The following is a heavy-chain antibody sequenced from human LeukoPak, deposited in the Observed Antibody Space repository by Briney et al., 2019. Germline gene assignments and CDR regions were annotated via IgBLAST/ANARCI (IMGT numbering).Heavy chain of an antibody. CDR2: IRSKANGYAT. CDR3: TRLTSDTTGGYYYFMDV. CDR1: AFTFSDSA. J-gene: IGHJ6*03. V-gene: IGHV3-73*01. D-gene: IGHD1-1*01. Sequence: GGSLRLSCAASAFTFSDSAIHWVRQAPGKGLEWVGRIRSKANGYATSYGAAGKSRLTISRDDSKNTADLQMSDLRTEDTAVYYCTRLTSDTTGGYYYFMDVWGKGTTVIVSS.